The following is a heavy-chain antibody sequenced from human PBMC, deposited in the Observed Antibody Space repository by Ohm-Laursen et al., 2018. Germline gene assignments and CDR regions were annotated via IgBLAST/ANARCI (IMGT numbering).Heavy chain of an antibody. D-gene: IGHD3-9*01. Sequence: SLRLSCAASGFAFSSAWMHWVRQAPGRGLGWVANISPDGGQRNHVDSVKGRFTISRDNIKNSLYLQMNNLRGEDTAVYYCARDLTGPWGQGTLVTVSS. V-gene: IGHV3-7*01. CDR2: ISPDGGQR. CDR3: ARDLTGP. J-gene: IGHJ5*02. CDR1: GFAFSSAW.